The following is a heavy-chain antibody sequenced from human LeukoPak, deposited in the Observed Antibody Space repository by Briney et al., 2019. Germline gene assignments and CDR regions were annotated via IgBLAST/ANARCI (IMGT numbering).Heavy chain of an antibody. CDR3: ARDVHTYYYGSGSYYRLDY. CDR1: GFTFSDYY. V-gene: IGHV3-11*01. J-gene: IGHJ4*02. CDR2: ISSSGSTI. D-gene: IGHD3-10*01. Sequence: GGSLRLSCAASGFTFSDYYMSWIRQAPGKGLEWVSYISSSGSTIYYADSVKGRFTISRDNAKNSLYLQMDSLRAVDTAVYYCARDVHTYYYGSGSYYRLDYWGQGTLVTVSS.